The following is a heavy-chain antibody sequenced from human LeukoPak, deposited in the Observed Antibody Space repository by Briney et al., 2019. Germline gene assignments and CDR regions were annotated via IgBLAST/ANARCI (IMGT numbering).Heavy chain of an antibody. CDR3: ARVERESSSWYPLDY. Sequence: SETLSLTCTVSGGSISSYYWSWIRQPPGKGLEWIGYIYYSGSTNYNPSLKSRVTISVDTSKNQFSLKLSSVTAADTAVYYCARVERESSSWYPLDYWGQGTLVTVSS. J-gene: IGHJ4*02. CDR2: IYYSGST. D-gene: IGHD6-13*01. CDR1: GGSISSYY. V-gene: IGHV4-59*01.